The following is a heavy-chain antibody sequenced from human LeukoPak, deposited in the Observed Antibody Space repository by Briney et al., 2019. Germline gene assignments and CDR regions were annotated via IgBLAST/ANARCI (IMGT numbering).Heavy chain of an antibody. CDR3: ARDESGSGSYSIF. CDR2: IKQDGSEK. D-gene: IGHD3-10*01. V-gene: IGHV3-7*01. J-gene: IGHJ4*02. CDR1: GFTFSSYW. Sequence: GGSLRLSCAASGFTFSSYWMSWVRQAPGKGLEWVANIKQDGSEKYYVDSVKGRFTISRDNAENSLYLQMNRLRDEDTAVYYCARDESGSGSYSIFWGQGTLVTVSS.